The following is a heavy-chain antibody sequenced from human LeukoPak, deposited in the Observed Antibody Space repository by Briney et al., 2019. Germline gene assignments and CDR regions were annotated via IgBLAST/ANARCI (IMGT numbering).Heavy chain of an antibody. D-gene: IGHD4-17*01. CDR1: GFTFSSYS. J-gene: IGHJ1*01. V-gene: IGHV3-23*01. Sequence: GGSLRLSCAASGFTFSSYSMSWVRQAPGKGLEWVSVISGSGGSTYYADSVKGRFTISRDNSKNTLYLQMNSLRAEDTAVYYCAKEGATVTTPIAEYFQHWGQGTLVTVSS. CDR2: ISGSGGST. CDR3: AKEGATVTTPIAEYFQH.